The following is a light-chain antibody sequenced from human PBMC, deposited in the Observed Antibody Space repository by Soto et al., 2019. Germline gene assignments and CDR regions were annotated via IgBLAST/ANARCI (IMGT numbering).Light chain of an antibody. CDR1: SSDVGGYNY. J-gene: IGLJ1*01. Sequence: QSVLTQPPSASGSPGQSVTISCTGTSSDVGGYNYVSWYQQHPGKAPKLMIYEVSKRPSGVPDRFSGSKSGNTASLTVSGLQAEDEADYYCSSYAGSNSPYAFGTGTKVTVL. CDR3: SSYAGSNSPYA. CDR2: EVS. V-gene: IGLV2-8*01.